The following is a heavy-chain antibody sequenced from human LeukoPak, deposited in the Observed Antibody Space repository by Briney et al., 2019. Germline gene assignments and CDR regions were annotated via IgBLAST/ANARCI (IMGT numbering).Heavy chain of an antibody. CDR3: ARAVGYSSGWYKSDYYYYYMDV. CDR2: INHSGST. CDR1: GGSISSYY. J-gene: IGHJ6*03. V-gene: IGHV4-34*01. Sequence: SETLSLTCTVSGGSISSYYWSWIRQPPGKGLEWIGEINHSGSTNYNPSLTSRVTISVDTSKNQFSLKLSSVTAADTAVYYCARAVGYSSGWYKSDYYYYYMDVWGKGTTVTVSS. D-gene: IGHD6-19*01.